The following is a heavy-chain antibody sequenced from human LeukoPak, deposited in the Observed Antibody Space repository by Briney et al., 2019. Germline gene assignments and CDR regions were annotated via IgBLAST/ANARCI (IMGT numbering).Heavy chain of an antibody. CDR3: AKDRQWLVLGPFDY. CDR1: GFTFSSYA. V-gene: IGHV3-23*01. Sequence: HPGGSLRLSCAASGFTFSSYAMSWVRQAPGRGLEWVSAISGSGGSTYYADSVKGRFTISRDNSKNTLYLQMNSLRAEDTAVYYCAKDRQWLVLGPFDYWGQGTLVTVSS. J-gene: IGHJ4*02. CDR2: ISGSGGST. D-gene: IGHD6-19*01.